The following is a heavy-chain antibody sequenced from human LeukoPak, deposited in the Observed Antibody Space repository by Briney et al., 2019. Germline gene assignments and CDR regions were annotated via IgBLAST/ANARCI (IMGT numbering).Heavy chain of an antibody. D-gene: IGHD5-12*01. J-gene: IGHJ6*03. CDR1: GFTFSSYS. V-gene: IGHV3-48*01. Sequence: GGSLRLSCAASGFTFSSYSMNWVRQAPGKGLEWVSYISSSSSTIYYADSVKGRFTISRDNAKNSLYLQMNSLRAEDTAVYYCARDPPIVATMTTYYYYYMDVWGKGTTVTVSS. CDR2: ISSSSSTI. CDR3: ARDPPIVATMTTYYYYYMDV.